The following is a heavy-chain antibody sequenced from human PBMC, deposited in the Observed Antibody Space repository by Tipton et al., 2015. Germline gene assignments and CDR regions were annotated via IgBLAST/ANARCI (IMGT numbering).Heavy chain of an antibody. CDR1: GGSVSSGTYY. D-gene: IGHD3-3*01. CDR2: ISYSGTT. V-gene: IGHV4-61*01. CDR3: ARDSPFGGMDV. Sequence: GLVKPSETLSLTCTVSGGSVSSGTYYWSWIRQPPGKGLECIGYISYSGTTNYNPSLKSRVTISVDTSKNQLYLKLSSVTAADTAVYYCARDSPFGGMDVWGQGTTVTVSS. J-gene: IGHJ6*02.